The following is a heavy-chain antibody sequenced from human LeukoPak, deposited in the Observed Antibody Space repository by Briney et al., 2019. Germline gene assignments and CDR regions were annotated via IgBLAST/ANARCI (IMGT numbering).Heavy chain of an antibody. CDR3: ARVGGTNYYYYGMDV. V-gene: IGHV4-39*07. Sequence: SETLSLTCTVSGGSISSSNYYWGWTRQPPGKRLEWFGSISYSGGTSYNPSLKSRVTISVDTSKNQFSLKLSSVTAADTAVYYCARVGGTNYYYYGMDVWGQGTTVTVSS. CDR2: ISYSGGT. D-gene: IGHD1-26*01. CDR1: GGSISSSNYY. J-gene: IGHJ6*02.